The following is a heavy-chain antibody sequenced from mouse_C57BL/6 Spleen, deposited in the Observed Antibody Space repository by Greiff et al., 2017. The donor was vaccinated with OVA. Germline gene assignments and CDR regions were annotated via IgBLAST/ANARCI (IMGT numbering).Heavy chain of an antibody. D-gene: IGHD1-1*01. J-gene: IGHJ2*01. CDR2: IDPSDSYT. V-gene: IGHV1-69*01. CDR1: GYTFTSYW. CDR3: ARGTTVVPDY. Sequence: VQLQQPGAELVMPGASVKLSCKASGYTFTSYWMPWVKPRPGQGLEWIGEIDPSDSYTNYNQKFKGKSTLPVDKSSSTAYMQLSSLTSEDSAGYYWARGTTVVPDYWGQGTTLTVSS.